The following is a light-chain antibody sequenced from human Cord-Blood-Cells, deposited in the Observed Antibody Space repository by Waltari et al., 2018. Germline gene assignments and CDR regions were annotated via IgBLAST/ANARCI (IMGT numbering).Light chain of an antibody. Sequence: AIRMTQSPSSFSASTGDRVTITCRASQGISSYLAWYQQQPGKAPKLLIYAASTLQIAVPLSFSGSGSGTDFTLTSSCLQAEDFATYYCQQYYSYPTFGQGTRLEIK. V-gene: IGKV1-8*01. CDR1: QGISSY. CDR3: QQYYSYPT. CDR2: AAS. J-gene: IGKJ5*01.